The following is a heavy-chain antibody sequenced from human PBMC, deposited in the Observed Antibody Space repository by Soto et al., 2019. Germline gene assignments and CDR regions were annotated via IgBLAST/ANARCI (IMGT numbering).Heavy chain of an antibody. CDR2: IYYSGST. CDR1: GGSISSYY. Sequence: QVQLQESGPGLVKPSETLSLTCTVSGGSISSYYWSWIRQPPGKGLEWIGYIYYSGSTNYNPSLKSRVTISVDTSKNPFSLKLSSVTAADTAVYYCARHSPSPTHDYVSPPGTFDYWGQGTLVTVSS. J-gene: IGHJ4*02. CDR3: ARHSPSPTHDYVSPPGTFDY. V-gene: IGHV4-59*08. D-gene: IGHD3-16*01.